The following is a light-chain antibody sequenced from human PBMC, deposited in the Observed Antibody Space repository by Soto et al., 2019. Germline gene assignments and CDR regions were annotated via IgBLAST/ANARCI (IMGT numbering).Light chain of an antibody. CDR3: QQYHYWPRL. J-gene: IGKJ1*01. CDR1: QSVIRN. V-gene: IGKV3-15*01. Sequence: EIVMTQSPDTLSVFPGERATLSCRASQSVIRNLAWFQQKPGQAPRLLIYGASTRVTGVPARFSGSGSGTEFTLIISSLQSEDVAVYYCQQYHYWPRLFGQGTKVDI. CDR2: GAS.